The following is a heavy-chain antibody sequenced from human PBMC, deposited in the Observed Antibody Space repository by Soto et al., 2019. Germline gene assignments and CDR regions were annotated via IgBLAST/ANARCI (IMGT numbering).Heavy chain of an antibody. CDR1: GDSISSLY. Sequence: QVQLQESDPGLVKPSETLSLTCTVSGDSISSLYWSWIRQPPGKGLEWIGYVYYSGSINYNPSPKRRVTISVDPPHNQFTLTLSSVTAADSAVYYCAKSLCVTTGWKTDYCAQGSLVTVSS. CDR3: AKSLCVTTGWKTDY. CDR2: VYYSGSI. V-gene: IGHV4-59*01. J-gene: IGHJ4*02. D-gene: IGHD6-19*01.